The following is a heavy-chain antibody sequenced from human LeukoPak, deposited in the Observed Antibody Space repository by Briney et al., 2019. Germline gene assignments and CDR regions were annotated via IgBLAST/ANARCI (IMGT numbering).Heavy chain of an antibody. CDR1: GFTFSDYS. J-gene: IGHJ4*02. V-gene: IGHV3-48*04. CDR2: IRGSGPGSGSGT. D-gene: IGHD7-27*01. CDR3: ARDLNWGFDY. Sequence: GGSLRLSCATPGFTFSDYSMNWVRQAPGKGLEWISNIRGSGPGSGSGTYYADSVKGRFIISRDTAKNSVYLQMNSLRAEDSAFYYCARDLNWGFDYWGQGALVTVSS.